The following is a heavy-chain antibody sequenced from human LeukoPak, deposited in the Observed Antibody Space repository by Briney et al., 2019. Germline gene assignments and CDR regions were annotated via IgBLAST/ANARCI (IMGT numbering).Heavy chain of an antibody. V-gene: IGHV1-8*01. CDR2: MNPNSGNT. J-gene: IGHJ4*02. Sequence: ASVKVSCKASGYTFTSYDINWVRQATGQGLEWMGWMNPNSGNTGYAQKFQGRVTMTRNTSISTAYMEPSSLRSEDTAVYYCARGPISRGRWLQRRLDYWGQGTLVTVSS. D-gene: IGHD5-24*01. CDR3: ARGPISRGRWLQRRLDY. CDR1: GYTFTSYD.